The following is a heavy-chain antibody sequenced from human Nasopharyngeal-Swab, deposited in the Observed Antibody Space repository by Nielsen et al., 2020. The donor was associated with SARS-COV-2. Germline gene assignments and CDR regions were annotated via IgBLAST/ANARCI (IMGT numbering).Heavy chain of an antibody. Sequence: LKISCAASGFPFSSYAMHWVRQAPGKGLEWVAVISYDGSNKYYADSVKGRFTISRDNSKNTLYLQMNSLRAEDTAVYYCAQDSSGWYQAFDIWGQGTMVTVSS. CDR2: ISYDGSNK. J-gene: IGHJ3*02. V-gene: IGHV3-30*04. D-gene: IGHD6-19*01. CDR1: GFPFSSYA. CDR3: AQDSSGWYQAFDI.